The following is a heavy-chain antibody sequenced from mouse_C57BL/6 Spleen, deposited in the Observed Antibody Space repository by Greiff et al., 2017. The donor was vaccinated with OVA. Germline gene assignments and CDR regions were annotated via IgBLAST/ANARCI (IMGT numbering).Heavy chain of an antibody. D-gene: IGHD4-1*01. CDR1: GFTFSDYG. J-gene: IGHJ4*01. Sequence: DVQLQESGGGLVKPGGSLKLSCAASGFTFSDYGMHWVRQAPEKGLEWVAYISSGSSTIYYADTVKGRFTISRDNAKNTLFLQMTSLRSEDTAMYYCARDWDGSYAMDYWGQGTSVTVSS. V-gene: IGHV5-17*01. CDR3: ARDWDGSYAMDY. CDR2: ISSGSSTI.